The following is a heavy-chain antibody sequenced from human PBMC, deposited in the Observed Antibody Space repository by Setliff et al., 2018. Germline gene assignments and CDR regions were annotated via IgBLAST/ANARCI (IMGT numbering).Heavy chain of an antibody. CDR1: GYIFTNYW. CDR3: TRHEDRNKCTSSSCYRENDAFDV. V-gene: IGHV5-51*01. CDR2: IYPGDSDT. D-gene: IGHD2-2*01. Sequence: GESLKISCKASGYIFTNYWIGWARQMPGKGLEWMGVIYPGDSDTRYSPSFQGQVTISADKSINTAYLQWSSLKASDTAIYYCTRHEDRNKCTSSSCYRENDAFDVWGQGAMITVSS. J-gene: IGHJ3*01.